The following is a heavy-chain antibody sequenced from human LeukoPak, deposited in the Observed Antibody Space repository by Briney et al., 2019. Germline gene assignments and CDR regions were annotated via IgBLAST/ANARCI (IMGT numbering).Heavy chain of an antibody. CDR3: ARDLKGGPYCSGGSCYNFDY. Sequence: ASVKVSCKASGYTFTSYGISWVRQAPGQGLEWMGWISAYNGNTNYAQKLQGRVTMTTDTSTSTAYMELRSLRSDDTAVYYCARDLKGGPYCSGGSCYNFDYWGQGTLVTVSS. CDR2: ISAYNGNT. J-gene: IGHJ4*02. D-gene: IGHD2-15*01. V-gene: IGHV1-18*01. CDR1: GYTFTSYG.